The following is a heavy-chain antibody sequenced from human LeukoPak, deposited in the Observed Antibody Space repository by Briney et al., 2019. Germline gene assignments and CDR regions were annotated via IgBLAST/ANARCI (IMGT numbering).Heavy chain of an antibody. J-gene: IGHJ4*02. D-gene: IGHD3-22*01. Sequence: GGSLRLSCAASGSTLSSYAMSWVRQAPGKGLEWVSAISGSGGSTYYADSVKGRFTISRDNSKNTLYLQMNSLRAEDTAVYYCAKGPESSGLDYWGQGTLVTVSS. V-gene: IGHV3-23*01. CDR2: ISGSGGST. CDR3: AKGPESSGLDY. CDR1: GSTLSSYA.